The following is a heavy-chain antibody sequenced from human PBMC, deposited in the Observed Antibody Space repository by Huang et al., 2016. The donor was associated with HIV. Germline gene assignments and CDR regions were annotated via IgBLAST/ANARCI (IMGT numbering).Heavy chain of an antibody. Sequence: QVQLQESGPGLVKPSETLSLTCTVSGGSISSYYWSWIRQPPGKGLEWIGYRYYRGSTHYNPSLKSRVTISVDTSKNQFSLKLSSVTAADTAVYYCARSHSIHWGFNWFDPWGQGTLVTVSS. D-gene: IGHD7-27*01. J-gene: IGHJ5*02. CDR2: RYYRGST. CDR1: GGSISSYY. V-gene: IGHV4-59*01. CDR3: ARSHSIHWGFNWFDP.